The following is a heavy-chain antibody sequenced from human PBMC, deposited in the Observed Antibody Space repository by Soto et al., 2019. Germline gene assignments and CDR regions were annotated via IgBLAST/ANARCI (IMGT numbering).Heavy chain of an antibody. Sequence: QVQLVQSGAEVKKPGASVKVSCKASGYTFSSFGINWVRQAPGQGLEWMGWISAYNGNTKYAQKLQGRVTTTTDTSTSTACRGLRCLRSDDTAVYYCASVGGMGFGGGRYGMDVWGQGTTVTVSS. V-gene: IGHV1-18*01. CDR2: ISAYNGNT. D-gene: IGHD3-10*01. J-gene: IGHJ6*02. CDR3: ASVGGMGFGGGRYGMDV. CDR1: GYTFSSFG.